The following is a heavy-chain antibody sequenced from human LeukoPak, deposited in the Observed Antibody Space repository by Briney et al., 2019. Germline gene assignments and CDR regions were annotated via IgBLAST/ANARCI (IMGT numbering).Heavy chain of an antibody. Sequence: PGASLILSCAASGFTFSSYAMHWLLQAPGKLLEWVTVISYDGSNKYYADSVKGRFTISRDNSKNTLYLQMNSLRAEDTAVYYCARDAYYDFWSGYPRYYMDVWGKGTTVTVSS. CDR3: ARDAYYDFWSGYPRYYMDV. D-gene: IGHD3-3*01. CDR1: GFTFSSYA. CDR2: ISYDGSNK. V-gene: IGHV3-30*01. J-gene: IGHJ6*03.